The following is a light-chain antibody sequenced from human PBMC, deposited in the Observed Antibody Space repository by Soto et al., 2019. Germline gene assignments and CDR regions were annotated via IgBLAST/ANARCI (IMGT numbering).Light chain of an antibody. CDR1: QSVSSSY. CDR3: LQYSSSPYT. Sequence: EIVLTQSPGTLSLSPGERATLSCRASQSVSSSYLAWYQQKPGQAPRPLIYGASSRATGIPDRFSGSGSGTVFTLTISRLEPEDYAVYYCLQYSSSPYTFGQGTKLEIK. J-gene: IGKJ2*01. CDR2: GAS. V-gene: IGKV3-20*01.